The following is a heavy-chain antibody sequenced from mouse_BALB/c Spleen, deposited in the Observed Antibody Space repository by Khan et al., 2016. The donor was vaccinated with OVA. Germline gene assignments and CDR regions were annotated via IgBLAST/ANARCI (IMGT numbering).Heavy chain of an antibody. CDR1: GFDFSRYW. V-gene: IGHV4-1*02. CDR2: INPDSSTI. J-gene: IGHJ1*01. D-gene: IGHD2-14*01. CDR3: GRLGYYGNFDG. Sequence: EVKLLESGGGLVQPGGSLKLSCAASGFDFSRYWMSWVRQAPGKGLEWIGDINPDSSTINYTPSLKDKFIISRDNAKNTLYLQMSKVRSEDTALYDCGRLGYYGNFDGWGAGTTVTVSS.